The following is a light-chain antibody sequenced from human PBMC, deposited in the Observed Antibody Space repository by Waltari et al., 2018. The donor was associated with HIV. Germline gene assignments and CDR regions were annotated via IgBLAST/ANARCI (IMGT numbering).Light chain of an antibody. CDR3: QQLSSYPLT. J-gene: IGKJ4*01. Sequence: DIQLTQSPSSLSASVGDRVTITCRANQGISSYLAWYQQEPGKVPKLLIYAASTLQSGVPSRFSGSGSGTEFTLTISSLQPEDFATYYCQQLSSYPLTFGGGTKVEIK. CDR2: AAS. V-gene: IGKV1-9*01. CDR1: QGISSY.